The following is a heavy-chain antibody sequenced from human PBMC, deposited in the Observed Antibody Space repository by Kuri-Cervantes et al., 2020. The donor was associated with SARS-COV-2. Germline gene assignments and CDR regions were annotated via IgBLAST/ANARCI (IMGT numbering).Heavy chain of an antibody. Sequence: SVKVSCKASADTFNTYAVDWVRQTPGLGLEWMGRIIPVIGIPNYAQKFQGRVTMTRDTSTSTVYMELSSLRSEDTAVYYCARDPRPKTRDSGGHDYWGQGTLVTVSS. V-gene: IGHV1-69*04. CDR2: IIPVIGIP. CDR3: ARDPRPKTRDSGGHDY. J-gene: IGHJ4*02. D-gene: IGHD4-23*01. CDR1: ADTFNTYA.